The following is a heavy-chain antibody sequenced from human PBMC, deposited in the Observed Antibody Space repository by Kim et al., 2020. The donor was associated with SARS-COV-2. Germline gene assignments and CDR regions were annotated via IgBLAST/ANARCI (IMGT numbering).Heavy chain of an antibody. D-gene: IGHD5-18*01. J-gene: IGHJ6*01. CDR1: GFTFSSYG. CDR2: ISYDGSNK. Sequence: GGSLRLSCAASGFTFSSYGMHWVRQAPGKGLEWVAVISYDGSNKYMPTPVRAGSTSPETTSKTSCLHQRTARAPETTPVYSCAKKRGYSFGCTYNYVW. CDR3: AKKRGYSFGCTYNYV. V-gene: IGHV3-30*18.